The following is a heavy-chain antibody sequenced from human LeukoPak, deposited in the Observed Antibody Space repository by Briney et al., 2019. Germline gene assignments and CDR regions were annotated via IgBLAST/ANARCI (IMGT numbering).Heavy chain of an antibody. Sequence: GGSLRLSCAASGFTFSSYAMHWVRQAPGKGLEWVAVISYDGSNKYYADSVKGRFTISRDNSKNTLYLQMNSLRAEDTAVYYCANILQLWGQGTLVTVSS. CDR1: GFTFSSYA. CDR2: ISYDGSNK. J-gene: IGHJ4*02. CDR3: ANILQL. D-gene: IGHD5-18*01. V-gene: IGHV3-30*04.